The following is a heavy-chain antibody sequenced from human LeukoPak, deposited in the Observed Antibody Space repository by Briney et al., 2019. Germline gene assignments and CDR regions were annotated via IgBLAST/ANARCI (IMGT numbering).Heavy chain of an antibody. V-gene: IGHV1-8*03. CDR3: ARRSIAARGFDP. CDR1: GYTFTSYD. CDR2: MNPNSGNT. Sequence: GASVKVSCKASGYTFTSYDINWVRQATGQGLEWMGWMNPNSGNTGYAQKFQGRVTITRNTSISTAYMELSSLRSEDTAVYYCARRSIAARGFDPWGQGTLVTVSS. D-gene: IGHD6-6*01. J-gene: IGHJ5*02.